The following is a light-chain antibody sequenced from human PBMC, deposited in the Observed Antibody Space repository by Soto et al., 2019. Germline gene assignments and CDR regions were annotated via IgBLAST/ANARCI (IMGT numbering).Light chain of an antibody. CDR1: SSDVGSYNL. J-gene: IGLJ1*01. V-gene: IGLV2-23*03. Sequence: QSVLTHPASVSGSPGQSITISCTGTSSDVGSYNLVSWYQQHPGKAPKLMIYEGSKRPSGVSNRSSGSKSGNTASLTISGLQAEDEADYYCCSYAGSSTFVFGTGTKVTVL. CDR2: EGS. CDR3: CSYAGSSTFV.